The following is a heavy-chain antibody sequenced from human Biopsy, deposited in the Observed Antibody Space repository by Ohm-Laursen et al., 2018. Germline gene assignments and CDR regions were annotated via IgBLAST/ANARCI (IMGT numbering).Heavy chain of an antibody. D-gene: IGHD3-22*01. V-gene: IGHV4-34*01. CDR2: INHSGRT. CDR3: VRGVDYYDPYHYYALDV. J-gene: IGHJ6*02. Sequence: SETLFLTCAVYGESFNGYYWSWIRQTPGKGLEWIGEINHSGRTNYNPSLKSRVTISVDMSKNQFSLKVRSVTAADTAVYYCVRGVDYYDPYHYYALDVWGQGTTVTVSS. CDR1: GESFNGYY.